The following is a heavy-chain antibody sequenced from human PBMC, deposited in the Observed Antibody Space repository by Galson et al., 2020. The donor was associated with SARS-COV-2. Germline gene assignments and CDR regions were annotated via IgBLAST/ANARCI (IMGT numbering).Heavy chain of an antibody. CDR3: ARGPAYYYDGSGQYTRPTVHFQR. CDR2: FFYGGNT. V-gene: IGHV4-39*07. Sequence: SETLSLTCTVSGGSISSSDSYWGWIRQPPGKGLEWIGPFFYGGNTYYAPSLKSRVTISVDTSKNTFSLKLTSVTAADTAVYFCARGPAYYYDGSGQYTRPTVHFQRWGQGTLVTVSS. D-gene: IGHD3-22*01. J-gene: IGHJ1*01. CDR1: GGSISSSDSY.